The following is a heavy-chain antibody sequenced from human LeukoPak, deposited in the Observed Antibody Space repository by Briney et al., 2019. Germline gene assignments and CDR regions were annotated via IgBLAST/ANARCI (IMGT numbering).Heavy chain of an antibody. CDR3: ARDEQLDY. CDR2: ISTTSNYI. V-gene: IGHV3-21*01. CDR1: GFTFSSYS. J-gene: IGHJ4*02. Sequence: GGSLRLSCAASGFTFSSYSMNWVRQAPGKGPEWVSFISTTSNYIYYADSVKGRFTISRDNAKHSLYLQMNSLRAEDTAMYYCARDEQLDYWGQGTLVTVSS. D-gene: IGHD6-6*01.